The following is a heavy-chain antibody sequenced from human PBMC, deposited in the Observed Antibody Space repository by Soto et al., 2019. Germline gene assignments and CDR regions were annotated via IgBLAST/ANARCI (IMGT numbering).Heavy chain of an antibody. V-gene: IGHV4-4*02. CDR2: IYHSGTF. CDR1: GDSVSSSSC. D-gene: IGHD2-2*01. CDR3: VRSVPAATWQYSGMDV. J-gene: IGHJ6*02. Sequence: SETLSLTCAVSGDSVSSSSCWSWVRQAPGKGLEWIGEIYHSGTFNYNPSLASRVSVSVDKSRNQLSLNLKSVTAADTAVYYCVRSVPAATWQYSGMDVWGQGTTVTVSS.